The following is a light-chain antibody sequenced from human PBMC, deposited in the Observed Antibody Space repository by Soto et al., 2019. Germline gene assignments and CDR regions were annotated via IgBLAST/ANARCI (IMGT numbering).Light chain of an antibody. Sequence: EIVLTQSPGTLSLSPGERATLSCRASQSVSSSYLSGYQQKPGQAPRLLIYGASSRATGIPDRFSGSGSGTEFTLTISRLEPEDFAVSYCQKYGSSPFTFGPGTKVDIK. CDR3: QKYGSSPFT. CDR1: QSVSSSY. V-gene: IGKV3-20*01. J-gene: IGKJ3*01. CDR2: GAS.